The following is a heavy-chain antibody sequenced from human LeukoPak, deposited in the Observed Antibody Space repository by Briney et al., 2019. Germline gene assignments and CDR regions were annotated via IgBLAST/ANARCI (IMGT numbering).Heavy chain of an antibody. J-gene: IGHJ4*02. D-gene: IGHD3-10*01. V-gene: IGHV3-15*01. CDR1: GFTFSTAW. CDR3: LAGTY. Sequence: GGSLRLSCAVSGFTFSTAWMTWVRQAPGKGLEWLGRIKSETDGGTTHYAAPAKGRFTIPRDDSIRTVYLQMNSLKTEDTAVYYCLAGTYWGQGTLVTVSS. CDR2: IKSETDGGTT.